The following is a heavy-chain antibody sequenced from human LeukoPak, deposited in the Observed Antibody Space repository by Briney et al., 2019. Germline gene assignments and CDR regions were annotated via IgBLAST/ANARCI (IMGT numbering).Heavy chain of an antibody. CDR3: ARGPDDAFDI. CDR1: GGSISSSSYY. CDR2: IYYSGST. Sequence: SETLSLTCTVSGGSISSSSYYWGWIRQPPGKGLEWIGSIYYSGSTYYNPSLKSRVTISVDTSKNQFSLKLSSVTAADTAVYYCARGPDDAFDIWGQGTMVTVSS. V-gene: IGHV4-39*07. J-gene: IGHJ3*02.